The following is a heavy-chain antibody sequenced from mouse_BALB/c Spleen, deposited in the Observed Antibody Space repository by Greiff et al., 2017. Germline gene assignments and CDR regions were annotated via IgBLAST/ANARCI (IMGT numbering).Heavy chain of an antibody. CDR3: AVYANYSMAY. CDR1: GYTFTDYN. CDR2: IYPYNGGT. V-gene: IGHV1S29*02. Sequence: EVQLQQSGPELVKPGASVKISCKASGYTFTDYNMHWVKQSHGKSLEWIGYIYPYNGGTGYNQKFKSKATLTVDNSSSTAYMELRSLTSEDAAVYYCAVYANYSMAYWGQGTSVTVSS. D-gene: IGHD2-3*01. J-gene: IGHJ4*01.